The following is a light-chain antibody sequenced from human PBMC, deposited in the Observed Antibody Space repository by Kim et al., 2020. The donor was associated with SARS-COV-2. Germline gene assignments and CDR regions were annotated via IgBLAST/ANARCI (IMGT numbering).Light chain of an antibody. CDR3: NPRSSSGNHVE. J-gene: IGLJ2*01. CDR2: GKN. CDR1: SLRGYY. Sequence: SSELTQDPAVSLALGQTVRITCQGDSLRGYYASCYQQKPGQAPVLDFFGKNNRPSGFQDRSFGSSSGNTASLTITGAEGEVEADFSFNPRSSSGNHVEFG. V-gene: IGLV3-19*01.